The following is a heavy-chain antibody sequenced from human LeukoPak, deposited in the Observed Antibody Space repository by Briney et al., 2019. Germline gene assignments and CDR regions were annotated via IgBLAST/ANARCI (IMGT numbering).Heavy chain of an antibody. CDR1: EFAFSTYE. CDR2: ISTGGSTV. CDR3: ARSPANWNYASDC. J-gene: IGHJ4*02. V-gene: IGHV3-48*03. D-gene: IGHD1-7*01. Sequence: VGSLRLSCVASEFAFSTYEMNWVRQAPGKGLEWVSYISTGGSTVYYADSVKGRFTISRDDAKNSMYLQMDSLRAEDTAVYYCARSPANWNYASDCWGQGTLVTVSS.